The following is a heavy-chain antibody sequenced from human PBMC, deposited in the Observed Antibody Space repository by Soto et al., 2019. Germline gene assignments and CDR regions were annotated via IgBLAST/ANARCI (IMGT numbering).Heavy chain of an antibody. CDR2: MNPNSGNT. CDR3: ASLSSHIVATIPF. CDR1: GYTFTSYD. Sequence: ASVKVSCKASGYTFTSYDINWVRQATGQGLEWMGWMNPNSGNTGYAQKFQGRVTMTRNTSITTAYLELSSLRSEDTAVYYCASLSSHIVATIPFWGQGTLVTVYS. J-gene: IGHJ4*02. D-gene: IGHD5-12*01. V-gene: IGHV1-8*01.